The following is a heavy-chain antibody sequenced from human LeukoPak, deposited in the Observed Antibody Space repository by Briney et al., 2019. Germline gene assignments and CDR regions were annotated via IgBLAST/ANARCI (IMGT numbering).Heavy chain of an antibody. Sequence: GGSLRLSCAASGFTFSNAWMSWLRQAPGKGLEWVGRIKSKTDGWTTDYAAPVKGRFTISRDDSKNTLYLQMNSLKTEDTAVYYCTTESVTVTTDYWGQGTPVTVSS. V-gene: IGHV3-15*01. CDR1: GFTFSNAW. J-gene: IGHJ4*02. D-gene: IGHD4-17*01. CDR3: TTESVTVTTDY. CDR2: IKSKTDGWTT.